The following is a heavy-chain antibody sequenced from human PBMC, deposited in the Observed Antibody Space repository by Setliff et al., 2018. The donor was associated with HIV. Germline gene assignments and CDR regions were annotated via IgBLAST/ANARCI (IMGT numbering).Heavy chain of an antibody. CDR1: GYTFSTYS. Sequence: PGGSLRLSCAASGYTFSTYSMNWVRQAPGKGLEWVSYISGNNDAIHYADSVKGRFTISRDNANNSLYLQMNSLRAEDTAVYYCARDHNWGFDYWGQGALVTVSS. CDR3: ARDHNWGFDY. CDR2: ISGNNDAI. V-gene: IGHV3-48*01. D-gene: IGHD7-27*01. J-gene: IGHJ4*02.